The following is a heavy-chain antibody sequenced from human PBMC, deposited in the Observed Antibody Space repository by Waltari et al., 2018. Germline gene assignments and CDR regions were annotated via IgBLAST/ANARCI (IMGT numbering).Heavy chain of an antibody. D-gene: IGHD2-21*01. J-gene: IGHJ5*02. CDR1: GGSISSSSYY. V-gene: IGHV4-39*01. Sequence: QLQLQESGPGLVKPSETLSLTCTVSGGSISSSSYYWGWIRQPPGKGLEWIGSIYYSGSTSYNPSLKSRVTISVDTSKNQFSLKLSSVTAADTAVYYCARASIFHQENWFDPWGQGTLVTVSS. CDR3: ARASIFHQENWFDP. CDR2: IYYSGST.